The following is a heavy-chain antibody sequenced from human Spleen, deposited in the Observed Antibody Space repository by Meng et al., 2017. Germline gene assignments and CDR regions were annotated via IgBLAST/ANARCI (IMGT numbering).Heavy chain of an antibody. CDR3: AKRSYGDYLTGV. CDR2: ISSSGSTI. CDR1: GLSFSSYE. V-gene: IGHV3-48*03. J-gene: IGHJ6*02. Sequence: GGSLRLSCAVSGLSFSSYEFNWVRQAPGKGLEWVSYISSSGSTIRYADSVKGRFSISRDNAKNSLHLQMNSLRAEDTAVYYCAKRSYGDYLTGVWGQGTTVTVSS. D-gene: IGHD4-17*01.